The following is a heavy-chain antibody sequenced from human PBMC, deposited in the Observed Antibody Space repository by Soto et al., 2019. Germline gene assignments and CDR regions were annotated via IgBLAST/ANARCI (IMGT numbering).Heavy chain of an antibody. CDR1: GYSFTTYG. J-gene: IGHJ6*02. CDR3: AREGSRPYYYYGVDV. D-gene: IGHD2-15*01. V-gene: IGHV1-18*01. CDR2: ISTYNGDT. Sequence: QVQLVQSGAEVKKPGASVKDSCKASGYSFTTYGIAWVRQAPGQGLEWMGWISTYNGDTDYAQNLQGRVIMTTDTSTTTAYMELRSLRSDDTAVYYCAREGSRPYYYYGVDVWGQGTTVSVSS.